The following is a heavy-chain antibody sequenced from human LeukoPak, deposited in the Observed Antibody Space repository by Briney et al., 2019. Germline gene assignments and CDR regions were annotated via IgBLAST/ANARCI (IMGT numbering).Heavy chain of an antibody. V-gene: IGHV3-15*01. CDR1: GFTFTNAW. CDR2: IMSKTDGGTT. CDR3: TTDRGSGYSGSYYFDY. J-gene: IGHJ4*02. D-gene: IGHD1-26*01. Sequence: GGSLRLSCAASGFTFTNAWMSWVRQAPGKGLEWVGRIMSKTDGGTTDYTAPVKGRFTISRDDPKTTLFLQMNSLKTEDTAVYYCTTDRGSGYSGSYYFDYWGQGTLVTVSS.